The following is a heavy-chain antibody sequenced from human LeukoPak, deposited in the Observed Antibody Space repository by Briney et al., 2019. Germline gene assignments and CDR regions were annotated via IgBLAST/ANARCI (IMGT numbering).Heavy chain of an antibody. CDR3: ASYGDWRLKEPFDY. J-gene: IGHJ4*02. V-gene: IGHV3-48*03. CDR2: ISSSGSTI. D-gene: IGHD1-14*01. CDR1: GFTFSSYE. Sequence: GGSLRLSCAASGFTFSSYEMNWVRQAPGKGLEWVSYISSSGSTIYYADSVKGRFTISRDNANNSLYLQMNSLRAEDTAVYYCASYGDWRLKEPFDYWGQGTLVTVSS.